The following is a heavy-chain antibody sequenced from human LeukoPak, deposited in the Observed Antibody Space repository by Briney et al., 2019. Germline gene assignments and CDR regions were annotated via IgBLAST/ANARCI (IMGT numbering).Heavy chain of an antibody. CDR3: AREQRGGFGEALDY. CDR2: ISSSSSYI. Sequence: PGGSLRLSCAASGFTFSSYSMNWVRQAPRKGLEWVSSISSSSSYIYYADSVKGRFTISRDNAKNSLYLQMNSLRAEDTAVYYCAREQRGGFGEALDYWGQGTLVTVSS. CDR1: GFTFSSYS. J-gene: IGHJ4*02. V-gene: IGHV3-21*01. D-gene: IGHD3-10*01.